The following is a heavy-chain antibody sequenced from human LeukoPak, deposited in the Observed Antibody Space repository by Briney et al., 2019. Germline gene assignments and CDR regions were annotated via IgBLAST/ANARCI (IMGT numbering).Heavy chain of an antibody. CDR3: ARDYIGDIVVVVAANAFDY. Sequence: PGGSLRLSCAASGFTFSSYSMNWVRQAPGKGLEWVSPISSSSSYIYYADSVKGRFTISRDNAKNSLYLQMNSLGAEDTAVYYCARDYIGDIVVVVAANAFDYWGQGTLVTVSS. D-gene: IGHD2-15*01. V-gene: IGHV3-21*01. CDR2: ISSSSSYI. CDR1: GFTFSSYS. J-gene: IGHJ4*02.